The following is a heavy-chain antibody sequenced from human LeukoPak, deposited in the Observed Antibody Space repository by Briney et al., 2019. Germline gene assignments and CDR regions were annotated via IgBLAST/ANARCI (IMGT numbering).Heavy chain of an antibody. D-gene: IGHD6-19*01. CDR2: VSYDGSNT. CDR1: GFIFSSYA. Sequence: GGSLRLSCAASGFIFSSYAMHWVRQAPGKGLEWVAVVSYDGSNTLYADSVKGRFTISRDNSRNTLYVQMDNLRVEDTAVYYCAREAEQWLVPGYWGQGTLASVSS. J-gene: IGHJ4*02. V-gene: IGHV3-30*04. CDR3: AREAEQWLVPGY.